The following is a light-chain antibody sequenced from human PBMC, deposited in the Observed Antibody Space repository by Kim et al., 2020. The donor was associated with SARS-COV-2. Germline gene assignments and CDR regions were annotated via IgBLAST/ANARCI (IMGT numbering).Light chain of an antibody. Sequence: ALGQTVRITCQGDSLRVYYASWYQQKPGQAPVLVIFGKNNRPSGIPDQFSGSSSGNTASLTITGSQAEDEADYYCNSRDSSGNLVVFGGGTQLTVL. CDR2: GKN. V-gene: IGLV3-19*01. CDR1: SLRVYY. J-gene: IGLJ2*01. CDR3: NSRDSSGNLVV.